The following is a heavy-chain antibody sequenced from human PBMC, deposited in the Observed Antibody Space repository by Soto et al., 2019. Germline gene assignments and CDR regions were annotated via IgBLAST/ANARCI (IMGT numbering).Heavy chain of an antibody. CDR2: INHSGST. Sequence: SETLSLTCAVYGGSFSGYYWRWIRQPPGKGLEWIGEINHSGSTNYNPSLKSRVTISVDTSKNQFSLKLSSVTAADTAVYYCARGGGHIVVVTAYYYFDYWCQGTLVTVSS. CDR3: ARGGGHIVVVTAYYYFDY. D-gene: IGHD2-21*02. CDR1: GGSFSGYY. V-gene: IGHV4-34*01. J-gene: IGHJ4*02.